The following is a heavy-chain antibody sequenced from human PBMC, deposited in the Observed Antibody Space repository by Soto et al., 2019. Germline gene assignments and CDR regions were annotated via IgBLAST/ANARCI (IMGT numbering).Heavy chain of an antibody. CDR1: GGSFSGYY. D-gene: IGHD2-15*01. V-gene: IGHV4-34*01. Sequence: QVQLQQWGAGLLKPSETLSLTCAVYGGSFSGYYWSWIRQPPGKGLEWIGEINHSGSTNYNPSPKSRVTISVDTSKNQFSLKLSSVTAADTAVYYCARGRRFRHHAAYCSGGSCYVTNDYWGQGTLVTVSS. J-gene: IGHJ4*02. CDR2: INHSGST. CDR3: ARGRRFRHHAAYCSGGSCYVTNDY.